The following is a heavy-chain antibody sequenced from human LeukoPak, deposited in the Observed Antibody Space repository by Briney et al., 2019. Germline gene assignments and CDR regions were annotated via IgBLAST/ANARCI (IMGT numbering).Heavy chain of an antibody. CDR1: GFTFSDYY. Sequence: GGSLRLSCAASGFTFSDYYMSWIRQAPGKGLEWVSYISSSGTTIYYADSVKGRFTISRDNAKNSLYLQMNSLRAEDTAVYYCARALYSGYAPYYFDYWGQGTLVTVSS. D-gene: IGHD5-12*01. CDR3: ARALYSGYAPYYFDY. V-gene: IGHV3-11*04. J-gene: IGHJ4*02. CDR2: ISSSGTTI.